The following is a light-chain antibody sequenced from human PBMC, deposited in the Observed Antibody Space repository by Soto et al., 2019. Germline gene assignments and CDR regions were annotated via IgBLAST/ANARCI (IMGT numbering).Light chain of an antibody. CDR1: SGDVGSYNF. CDR3: SSYAGSNSFV. V-gene: IGLV2-8*01. Sequence: QSALTQPPSASGSPGQSVTISCTGTSGDVGSYNFVSWYQQYPGKAPKLMIYEVSKRPSGVPDRFSGSKSGNTASLTVSGLQAEDEADYFCSSYAGSNSFVFGTGTKVTVL. CDR2: EVS. J-gene: IGLJ1*01.